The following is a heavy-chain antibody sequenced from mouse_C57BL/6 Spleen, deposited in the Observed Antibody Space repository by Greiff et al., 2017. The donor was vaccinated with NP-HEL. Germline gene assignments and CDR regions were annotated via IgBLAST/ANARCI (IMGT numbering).Heavy chain of an antibody. CDR2: ISYSGNT. D-gene: IGHD2-4*01. J-gene: IGHJ3*01. CDR1: GYSITSGYD. V-gene: IGHV3-1*01. Sequence: EVKLMESGPGMVKPSQSLSLTCTVTGYSITSGYDWHWIRHFPGNKLEWMGYISYSGNTNYNPSLKSRISITHDTSKNHFFLKLNSVTTEDTAAYYCAGGGDYDWFAYWGQGTLVTVSA. CDR3: AGGGDYDWFAY.